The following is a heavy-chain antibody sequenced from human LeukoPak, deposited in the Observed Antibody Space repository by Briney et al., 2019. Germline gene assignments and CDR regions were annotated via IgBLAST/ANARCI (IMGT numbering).Heavy chain of an antibody. CDR2: ISYDGSNK. D-gene: IGHD6-19*01. J-gene: IGHJ4*02. CDR1: GFTFSSYA. V-gene: IGHV3-30-3*01. CDR3: ARVWAVAGTSDY. Sequence: GGSLRLSCAASGFTFSSYAMHWVRQAPGKGLGWVAVISYDGSNKYYADSVKGRFTISRDNSKNTLYLQMNSLRAEDTAVYYCARVWAVAGTSDYWGQGTLVTVSS.